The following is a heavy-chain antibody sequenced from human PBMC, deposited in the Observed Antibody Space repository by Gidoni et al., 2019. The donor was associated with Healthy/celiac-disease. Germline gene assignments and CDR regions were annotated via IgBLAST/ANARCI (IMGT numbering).Heavy chain of an antibody. CDR3: ARSRYSSSWYFWFDP. D-gene: IGHD6-13*01. V-gene: IGHV4-34*01. J-gene: IGHJ5*02. CDR2: INHSGST. Sequence: QVQLQQWGAGLLKPSETLSLTCAVYGGSFSGYYWSWIRQPPGKGLEWIGEINHSGSTNYNPSLKSRVTISVDTSKNQFSLKLSSVTAADTAVYYCARSRYSSSWYFWFDPWGQGTLVTVSS. CDR1: GGSFSGYY.